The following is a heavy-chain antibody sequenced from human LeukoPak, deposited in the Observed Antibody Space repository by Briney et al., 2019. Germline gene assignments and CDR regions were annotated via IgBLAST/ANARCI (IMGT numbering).Heavy chain of an antibody. Sequence: SETLSLTCTVSGGSISSSSYYWGWIRQPPGKGLEWIGSIYYSGSTYYNPSLKSRVTISVDTSKNQFSLKLSSVTAADTAVYYCARDSGIAAADVWGKGTTVTVSS. CDR1: GGSISSSSYY. D-gene: IGHD6-13*01. CDR2: IYYSGST. CDR3: ARDSGIAAADV. J-gene: IGHJ6*04. V-gene: IGHV4-39*07.